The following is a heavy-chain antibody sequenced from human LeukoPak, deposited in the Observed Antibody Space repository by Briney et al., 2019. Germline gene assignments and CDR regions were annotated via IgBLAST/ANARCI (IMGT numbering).Heavy chain of an antibody. Sequence: GGSLRLSCAASGFTFSSHGMQWVRQAPGKGLEWVAVISYDGSTKYYADSVKGRFTISRDNSKSTLYLQMNSLRDEDTAVYYCAKPYSGSYRPDAFDVWGQGTKVTVSS. CDR2: ISYDGSTK. CDR3: AKPYSGSYRPDAFDV. J-gene: IGHJ3*01. CDR1: GFTFSSHG. V-gene: IGHV3-30*18. D-gene: IGHD1-26*01.